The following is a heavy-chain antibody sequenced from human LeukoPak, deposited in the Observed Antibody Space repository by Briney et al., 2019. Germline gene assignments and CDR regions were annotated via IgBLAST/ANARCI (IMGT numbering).Heavy chain of an antibody. V-gene: IGHV1-18*01. Sequence: ASVKVSCRASGYIFTSYGITWVRQAPGQGLEWMGWIRTYNGNTNYAQKFQGRVTMTTDTSTTTAYMELKSLRSDDAAVYYCARVWGAPGDTYWGQGTLVTVSS. CDR2: IRTYNGNT. CDR1: GYIFTSYG. CDR3: ARVWGAPGDTY. D-gene: IGHD7-27*01. J-gene: IGHJ4*02.